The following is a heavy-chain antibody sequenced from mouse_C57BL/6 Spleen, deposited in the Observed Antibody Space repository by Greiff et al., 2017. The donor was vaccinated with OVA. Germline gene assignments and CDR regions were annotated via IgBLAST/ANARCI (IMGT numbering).Heavy chain of an antibody. CDR1: GFTFSDYG. V-gene: IGHV5-17*01. Sequence: EVQLVESGGGLVKPGGSLKLSCAASGFTFSDYGMHWVRQAPEKGLEWVAYISSGSSTIYYADTVKGRCTISRDNAKNTLFLQMTSLRSEDTAMYYCARPGENYDNDEGYFDYWGQGTTLTVSS. CDR3: ARPGENYDNDEGYFDY. J-gene: IGHJ2*01. CDR2: ISSGSSTI. D-gene: IGHD2-4*01.